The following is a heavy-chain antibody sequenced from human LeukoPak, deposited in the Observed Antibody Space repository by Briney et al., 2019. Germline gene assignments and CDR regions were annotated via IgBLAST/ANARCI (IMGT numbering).Heavy chain of an antibody. Sequence: GGSLRLSCAASGFIFKSHAIHWVRQAPGKGLDWVAFISYDGSKKYYADSVKGRFTISRDNSKNTLYLQMNSLRAEDTAVYYCAKDPYDFWSGYYDFDYWGQGTLVTVSS. CDR3: AKDPYDFWSGYYDFDY. V-gene: IGHV3-30-3*01. D-gene: IGHD3-3*01. CDR2: ISYDGSKK. J-gene: IGHJ4*02. CDR1: GFIFKSHA.